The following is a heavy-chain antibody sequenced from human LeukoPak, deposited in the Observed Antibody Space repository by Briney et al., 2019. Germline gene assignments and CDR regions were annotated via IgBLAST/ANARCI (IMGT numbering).Heavy chain of an antibody. CDR1: GGSISSSSYY. D-gene: IGHD6-13*01. CDR2: IYYSGST. Sequence: SSETLSLTCTVSGGSISSSSYYWGWIRQPPGKGLEWIGSIYYSGSTNYNPSLKSRVTISVDTSKNQFSLKLSSVTAADTAVYYCARAISAARPYYFDYWGQGTLVTVSS. V-gene: IGHV4-39*07. CDR3: ARAISAARPYYFDY. J-gene: IGHJ4*02.